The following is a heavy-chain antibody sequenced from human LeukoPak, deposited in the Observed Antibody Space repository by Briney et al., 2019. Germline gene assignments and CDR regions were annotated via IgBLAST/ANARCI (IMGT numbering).Heavy chain of an antibody. CDR1: GFTLSSNW. D-gene: IGHD5-12*01. Sequence: GGSLRLSCGASGFTLSSNWMTWLRQAPGRGLEWVASIKQDGSVKYYVDSVEGRFTISRDNARNSLSLQMNSLGVEDTAVYFCARWGQTSGYYYVDNWGQGTLVTVSS. V-gene: IGHV3-7*01. CDR2: IKQDGSVK. CDR3: ARWGQTSGYYYVDN. J-gene: IGHJ4*02.